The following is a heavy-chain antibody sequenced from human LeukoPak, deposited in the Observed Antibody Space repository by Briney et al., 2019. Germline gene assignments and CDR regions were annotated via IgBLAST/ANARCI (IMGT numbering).Heavy chain of an antibody. Sequence: ASVKVSCKASGYTFTGYYMHWVRQAPGQGLEWMGRINPNSGGTNYAQKFQGRVTMTRDTSISTAYMELSRLRSDDTAVYYCASLTSGYLLECFQHWGQGTLVTVSS. D-gene: IGHD3-22*01. V-gene: IGHV1-2*06. CDR1: GYTFTGYY. J-gene: IGHJ1*01. CDR2: INPNSGGT. CDR3: ASLTSGYLLECFQH.